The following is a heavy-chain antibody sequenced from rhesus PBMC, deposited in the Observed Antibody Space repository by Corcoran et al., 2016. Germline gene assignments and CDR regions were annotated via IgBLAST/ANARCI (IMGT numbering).Heavy chain of an antibody. V-gene: IGHV3-118*01. J-gene: IGHJ4*01. CDR1: GFTLSSSA. CDR3: AREGVDY. Sequence: EVQRVESGGGLVQPGGSPRLSCAASGFTLSSSAMHWVHQVSGKRLEWVGSIRSKSKKYETGYDASVKSRFTICRDDSKNTADLRMNSLKTEDTAVYYCAREGVDYWGQGVLVTVSS. CDR2: IRSKSKKYET.